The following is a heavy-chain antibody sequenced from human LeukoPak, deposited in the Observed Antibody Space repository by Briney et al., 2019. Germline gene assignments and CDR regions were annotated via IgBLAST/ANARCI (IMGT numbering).Heavy chain of an antibody. D-gene: IGHD6-6*01. CDR1: GFTFSDYW. CDR3: ARGKGSSSAGY. CDR2: IKQDGSEK. J-gene: IGHJ4*02. V-gene: IGHV3-7*01. Sequence: PGGSLRLSCAASGFTFSDYWLSWVRQAPGKGLEWVANIKQDGSEKNYVDSVMGRFTISRDNVESSLYLQMNSLRAEDTAVYYCARGKGSSSAGYWGQGTLVIVSS.